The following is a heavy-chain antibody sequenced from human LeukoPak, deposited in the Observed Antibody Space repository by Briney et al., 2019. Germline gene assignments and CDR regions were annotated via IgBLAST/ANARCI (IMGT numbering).Heavy chain of an antibody. V-gene: IGHV3-7*05. CDR2: IKQDGSDK. Sequence: GGSLRLSCAASGFTFSRYWMSWVRQAPGKGLEWVANIKQDGSDKYYVDSVKGRFTISRDNAKNSLYLQMNSLRAEDTAVYYCARSQVGAPFGYWGQGTLVTVSS. CDR3: ARSQVGAPFGY. D-gene: IGHD1-26*01. J-gene: IGHJ4*02. CDR1: GFTFSRYW.